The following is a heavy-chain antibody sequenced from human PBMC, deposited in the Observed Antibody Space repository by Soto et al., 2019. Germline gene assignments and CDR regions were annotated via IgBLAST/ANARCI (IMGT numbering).Heavy chain of an antibody. J-gene: IGHJ4*02. Sequence: QVQLVQSGAEVKKPGSSVKVSCKASGGTFSSYAISWVRQDPGQGLEWMGGIIPIFGTANYAQKFQGRVTITPDKSTSTAYMDLSSLRSEDTAVYYCARDTYYYDSSGYVEGFDYWGQGTLVTVSS. D-gene: IGHD3-22*01. V-gene: IGHV1-69*06. CDR2: IIPIFGTA. CDR3: ARDTYYYDSSGYVEGFDY. CDR1: GGTFSSYA.